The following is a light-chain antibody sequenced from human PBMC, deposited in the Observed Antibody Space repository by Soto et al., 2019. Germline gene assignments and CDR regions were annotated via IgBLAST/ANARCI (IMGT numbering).Light chain of an antibody. Sequence: QSVLTQPASVSGSPGQSITISCTGTSSDIGAYNSVSWYQHHPGKAPKRIVFQVSFRPSAVSDRFSGSKSDNTASLTISGLPNEDEADYYCSSYSSTNILYIFGTGTQVTVL. CDR2: QVS. CDR1: SSDIGAYNS. V-gene: IGLV2-14*01. J-gene: IGLJ1*01. CDR3: SSYSSTNILYI.